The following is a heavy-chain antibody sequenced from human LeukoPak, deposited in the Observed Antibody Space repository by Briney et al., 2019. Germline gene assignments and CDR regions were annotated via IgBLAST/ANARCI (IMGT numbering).Heavy chain of an antibody. Sequence: GGSLRLSCAASGFTFSSYGMHWVRQAPGKGLEWVAVIWYDGSNKYYADSVKGRFTISRDNSKNTLYLQMNSLRAEDTAVYYCATEWGYYGSGSYFDYWGQGTLVTVSS. J-gene: IGHJ4*02. CDR2: IWYDGSNK. V-gene: IGHV3-33*01. CDR3: ATEWGYYGSGSYFDY. D-gene: IGHD3-10*01. CDR1: GFTFSSYG.